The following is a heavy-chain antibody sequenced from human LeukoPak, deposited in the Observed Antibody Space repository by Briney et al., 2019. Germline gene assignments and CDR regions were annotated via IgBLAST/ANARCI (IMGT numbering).Heavy chain of an antibody. J-gene: IGHJ5*02. CDR3: ARDYRRYDILTGYLNWFDP. D-gene: IGHD3-9*01. Sequence: SVKVSCKASGGTFSSYAISWVRQAPGQGLKWMGGIIPIFGTANYAQKFQGRVTITADKSTSTAYMELSSLRSEDTAVYYCARDYRRYDILTGYLNWFDPWGQGTLVTVSS. CDR1: GGTFSSYA. CDR2: IIPIFGTA. V-gene: IGHV1-69*06.